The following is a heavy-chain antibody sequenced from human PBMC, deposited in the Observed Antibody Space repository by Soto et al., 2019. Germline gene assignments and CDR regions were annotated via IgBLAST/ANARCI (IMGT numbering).Heavy chain of an antibody. V-gene: IGHV1-69*01. Sequence: VLLVQSGSEVKKRGSSVKVSCKASGGTFSSYAISWVRQAPGQGLEWMGGIVPMHGTAKYAQTFQGRATITANASASTAYMELSSLRFDDTAVYYCAREFQIVGFGSYLFDPWGQGTLVTVSS. CDR1: GGTFSSYA. D-gene: IGHD3-10*01. CDR2: IVPMHGTA. J-gene: IGHJ5*02. CDR3: AREFQIVGFGSYLFDP.